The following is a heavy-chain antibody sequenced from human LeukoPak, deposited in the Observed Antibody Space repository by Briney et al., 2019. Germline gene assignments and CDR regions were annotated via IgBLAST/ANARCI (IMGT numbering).Heavy chain of an antibody. Sequence: GASVKVSCKASGYTFTKSYIHWVRQAPGQRLEWMGLIDPGGDNTDYAQNFQGRLTMTSDTSARTVYMELSSLRSDDTAVYYCATHEITIYPWGQGTLVTVSS. CDR1: GYTFTKSY. J-gene: IGHJ5*02. CDR3: ATHEITIYP. D-gene: IGHD3-9*01. CDR2: IDPGGDNT. V-gene: IGHV1-46*01.